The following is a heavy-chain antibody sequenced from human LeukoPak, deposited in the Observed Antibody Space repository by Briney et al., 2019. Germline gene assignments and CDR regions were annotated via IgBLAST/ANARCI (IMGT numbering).Heavy chain of an antibody. CDR1: GGSFSGYY. D-gene: IGHD3-10*01. CDR2: INHSGST. V-gene: IGHV4-34*01. J-gene: IGHJ5*02. CDR3: ARGGITMVRGVGWFDP. Sequence: SETLSLTCAVYGGSFSGYYWSWIRQPPGKGLEWIGEINHSGSTNYNPSLKSRVTISVDTSKNQFSLKLSSVTAADTAVYYCARGGITMVRGVGWFDPWGQGTLVTVSS.